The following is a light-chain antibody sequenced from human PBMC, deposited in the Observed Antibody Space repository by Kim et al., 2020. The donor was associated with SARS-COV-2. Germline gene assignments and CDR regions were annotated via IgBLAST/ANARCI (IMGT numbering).Light chain of an antibody. CDR2: GAS. CDR3: QQYGNWPRT. CDR1: QSISSN. V-gene: IGKV3-15*01. J-gene: IGKJ1*01. Sequence: EIVMTQSPATLSVSPGERATLSCRASQSISSNLVWYQQKPGQAPRLLIYGASTRATGTPARFSGSGSGTEFSLTIGSLQSEDLAVYYCQQYGNWPRTFGQGTKVDIK.